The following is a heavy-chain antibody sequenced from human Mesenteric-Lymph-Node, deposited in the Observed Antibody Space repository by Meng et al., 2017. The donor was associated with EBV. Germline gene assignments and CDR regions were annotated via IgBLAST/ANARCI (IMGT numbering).Heavy chain of an antibody. Sequence: QITLKESGPTLVEPXXTLTLTCTFSGFSLSTGGVGVGWIRQPPGKPLEWLAHIYWDDDERYRPSLQSRLTITGDTSKNQVVLTMTNMDPVDTATYYCAHEEGYYDYWGQGILVTVSS. CDR1: GFSLSTGGVG. V-gene: IGHV2-5*02. CDR3: AHEEGYYDY. CDR2: IYWDDDE. J-gene: IGHJ4*02. D-gene: IGHD2-21*01.